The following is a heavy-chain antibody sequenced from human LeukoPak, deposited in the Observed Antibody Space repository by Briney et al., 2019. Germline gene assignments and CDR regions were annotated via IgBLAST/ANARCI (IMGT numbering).Heavy chain of an antibody. CDR2: IYYSGST. CDR3: ARGSSGYYNAFDI. V-gene: IGHV4-59*01. J-gene: IGHJ3*02. Sequence: SSETLSLTCTVSGGSISSYYWSWFRQPPGKGLEWIGYIYYSGSTNYNPSLKSRVTISVDTSKNQFSLKLSSVTAADTAVYYCARGSSGYYNAFDIWGQGTMVTVSS. D-gene: IGHD3-22*01. CDR1: GGSISSYY.